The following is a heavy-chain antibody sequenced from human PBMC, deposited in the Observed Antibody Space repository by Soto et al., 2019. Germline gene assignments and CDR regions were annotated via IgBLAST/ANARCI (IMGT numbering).Heavy chain of an antibody. CDR3: ERSYDSSGYYLDY. Sequence: QVQLVQSGAEVKKPGSSVKVSCKASGGTFSSYAISWVRQAPGQVLEWMGGIIPIFGTANYAQKLQGRVTITADESTSQAYMELSSVRSEETDVYYCERSYDSSGYYLDYWGQGTLVTVSS. CDR2: IIPIFGTA. D-gene: IGHD3-22*01. CDR1: GGTFSSYA. V-gene: IGHV1-69*01. J-gene: IGHJ4*02.